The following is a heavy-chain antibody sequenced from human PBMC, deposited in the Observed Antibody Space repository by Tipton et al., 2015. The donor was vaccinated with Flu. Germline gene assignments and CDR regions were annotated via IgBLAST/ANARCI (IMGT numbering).Heavy chain of an antibody. D-gene: IGHD1-26*01. Sequence: SLRLSCAASGFTFSSYAMNWARQAPGKGLEWVSAISGSGGSTYYADSVKGRFTISRDNSKNTLYLQMNSLRAEDTAVYYCAKVSGSGSYFNRGGFDYWGQGTLVTVSS. J-gene: IGHJ4*02. V-gene: IGHV3-23*01. CDR1: GFTFSSYA. CDR3: AKVSGSGSYFNRGGFDY. CDR2: ISGSGGST.